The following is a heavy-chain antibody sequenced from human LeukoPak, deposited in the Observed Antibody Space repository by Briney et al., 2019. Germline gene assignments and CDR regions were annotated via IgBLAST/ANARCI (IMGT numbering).Heavy chain of an antibody. CDR1: GGSISSSSYY. D-gene: IGHD3-16*01. V-gene: IGHV4-39*01. CDR2: IYYSGST. Sequence: PSETLSLTCTVSGGSISSSSYYWGWIRQPPGKGLEWIGSIYYSGSTYYNPSLKSRVTISVDTSKNQFSLKLSSVTAADTAVYCCARQGIMIDDYWGQGTLVTVSS. CDR3: ARQGIMIDDY. J-gene: IGHJ4*02.